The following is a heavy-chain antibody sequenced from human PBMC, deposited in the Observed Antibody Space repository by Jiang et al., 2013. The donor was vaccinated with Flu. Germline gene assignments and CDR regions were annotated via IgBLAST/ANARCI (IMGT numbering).Heavy chain of an antibody. D-gene: IGHD3/OR15-3a*01. CDR1: GGTFSSYT. J-gene: IGHJ4*02. Sequence: SGAEVKKPGSSVKVSCKASGGTFSSYTISWARQAPGQGKFQGRVTITADKSTSTAYMELSSLRSEDTAVYYCVREVDWLPDYWGQGTLVTVSS. CDR3: VREVDWLPDY. V-gene: IGHV1-69*04.